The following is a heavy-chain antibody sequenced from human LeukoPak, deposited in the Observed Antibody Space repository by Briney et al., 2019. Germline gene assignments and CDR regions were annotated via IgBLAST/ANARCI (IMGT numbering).Heavy chain of an antibody. D-gene: IGHD2-2*01. CDR3: ARDSEYCTSTNCVDPFDS. V-gene: IGHV1-2*02. Sequence: GASVKVSCRSSGYTFTGYSMHWVRQAPGQGLEWMGRIIPNSGATQFAQKFQGRVTMTRDTSVSSVFMDLSGLTSDDTAIYYCARDSEYCTSTNCVDPFDSWGQGTLVTVSS. CDR2: IIPNSGAT. J-gene: IGHJ4*02. CDR1: GYTFTGYS.